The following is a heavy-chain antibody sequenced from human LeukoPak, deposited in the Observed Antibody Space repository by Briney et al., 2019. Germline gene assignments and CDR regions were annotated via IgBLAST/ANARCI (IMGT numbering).Heavy chain of an antibody. CDR3: AKGSGVAARPLDY. CDR2: ISRDSGSI. V-gene: IGHV3-9*01. CDR1: GFTFDDYA. Sequence: GGSLRLSCAASGFTFDDYAMHWVRQAPGKGLEWVSGISRDSGSIDYADSVKGRFTISRDNAKNSLYLQMNSLRAEDTALYYCAKGSGVAARPLDYWGQGTLVTVSS. J-gene: IGHJ4*02. D-gene: IGHD6-6*01.